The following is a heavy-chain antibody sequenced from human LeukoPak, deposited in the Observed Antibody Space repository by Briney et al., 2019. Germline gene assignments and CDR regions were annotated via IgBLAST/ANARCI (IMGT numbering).Heavy chain of an antibody. V-gene: IGHV4-30-2*01. J-gene: IGHJ4*02. CDR2: IYHSGST. Sequence: SETLSLTCAVSGGSNSSGGYSWSWIRQPPGKGLEWIGYIYHSGSTYYNPSLKSRVTISVDRSKNQFSLKLSFVTAADTAVYYCASQLSPGIGYFDYWGQGTLVTVSS. CDR3: ASQLSPGIGYFDY. D-gene: IGHD2/OR15-2a*01. CDR1: GGSNSSGGYS.